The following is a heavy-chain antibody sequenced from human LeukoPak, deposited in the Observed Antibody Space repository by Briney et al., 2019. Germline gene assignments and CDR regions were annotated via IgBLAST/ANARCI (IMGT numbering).Heavy chain of an antibody. CDR2: INGDGSST. V-gene: IGHV3-74*01. CDR1: GFTFTTSW. D-gene: IGHD1-1*01. CDR3: ARNSGTNFDY. Sequence: GGSLRLSCATSGFTFTTSWMHWVRQAPGKGLVWVSRINGDGSSTNYADSVKGRSTISRDNAENTLYLQMNSLRAEDTAVYYCARNSGTNFDYWGQGTLVTVSS. J-gene: IGHJ4*02.